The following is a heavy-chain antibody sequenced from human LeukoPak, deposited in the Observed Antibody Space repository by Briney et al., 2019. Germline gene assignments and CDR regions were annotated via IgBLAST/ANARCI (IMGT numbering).Heavy chain of an antibody. CDR1: GYTFTGYY. J-gene: IGHJ4*02. D-gene: IGHD5-12*01. CDR3: ARSYVDIVATILGF. Sequence: ASVKVSCKASGYTFTGYYMHWVRQAPGQGLEWMGWINPNSGGTNCAQKFQGRVTMTRDTSISTAYMELSRLRSDDTAVYYCARSYVDIVATILGFWGQGTLVTVSS. V-gene: IGHV1-2*02. CDR2: INPNSGGT.